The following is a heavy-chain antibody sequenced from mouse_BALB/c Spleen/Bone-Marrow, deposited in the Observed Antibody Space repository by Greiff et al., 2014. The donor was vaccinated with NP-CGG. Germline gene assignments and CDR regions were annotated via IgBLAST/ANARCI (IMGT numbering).Heavy chain of an antibody. CDR3: ASYYGYDEGFAY. Sequence: QVQLQQSGAELVKPGASVKLSCKASGYTFTSYWMRWVKQRPGQGLEWIGEIDPSDSYTNYNQKFKGKATLTVDKSSSTAYMQLSSLTSEDSAVYYCASYYGYDEGFAYWGQGTLVTVSA. V-gene: IGHV1-69*02. D-gene: IGHD2-2*01. CDR2: IDPSDSYT. CDR1: GYTFTSYW. J-gene: IGHJ3*01.